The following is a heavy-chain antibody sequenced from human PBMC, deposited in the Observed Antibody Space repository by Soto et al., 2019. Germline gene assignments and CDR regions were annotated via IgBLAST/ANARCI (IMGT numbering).Heavy chain of an antibody. CDR2: INAGNGNT. D-gene: IGHD2-2*01. V-gene: IGHV1-3*01. J-gene: IGHJ4*02. CDR1: GYTFTDYV. Sequence: QVQLVQSGAEVKKPGASVKVSCKASGYTFTDYVMHWVRQAPGQRLEWMGWINAGNGNTKFSQKFQGRVTITRNTSASTASMELSSLRSEDTAVYYCAREVYYSITSGFDYWGQGTLVTVSS. CDR3: AREVYYSITSGFDY.